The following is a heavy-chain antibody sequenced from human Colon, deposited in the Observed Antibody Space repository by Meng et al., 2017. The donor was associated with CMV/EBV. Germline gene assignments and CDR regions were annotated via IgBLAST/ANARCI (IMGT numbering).Heavy chain of an antibody. D-gene: IGHD4-17*01. Sequence: GESLKISCSASGFIFSSYAMYWVRQAPGKGLEYVSGINNNGGSTYYGADSVKGRFTIARDNSKNTQYLQMRSVRAEDTAVYYCVKDYGAGGGCIYWGQGTLVTVSS. J-gene: IGHJ4*02. CDR3: VKDYGAGGGCIY. CDR2: INNNGGST. CDR1: GFIFSSYA. V-gene: IGHV3-64D*06.